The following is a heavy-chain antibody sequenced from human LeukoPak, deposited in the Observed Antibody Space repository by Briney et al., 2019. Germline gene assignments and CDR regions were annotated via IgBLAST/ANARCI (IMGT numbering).Heavy chain of an antibody. V-gene: IGHV1-46*01. CDR3: ARDLVGDWAFDI. D-gene: IGHD2-21*01. CDR2: INPSGGST. CDR1: GYTFTSYY. Sequence: ASVTVSCKASGYTFTSYYMHWVRQAPGQGLEWMGIINPSGGSTSYAQKFQGRVTMTRDMSTSTVYMELSSLRSEDAAVYYCARDLVGDWAFDIWGQGTMVTVSS. J-gene: IGHJ3*02.